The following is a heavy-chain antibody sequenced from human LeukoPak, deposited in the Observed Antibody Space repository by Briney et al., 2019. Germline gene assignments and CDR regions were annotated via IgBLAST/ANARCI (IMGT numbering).Heavy chain of an antibody. CDR3: ARHGARGFGEYLPDY. CDR1: GYTFRHHW. J-gene: IGHJ4*02. V-gene: IGHV5-51*01. D-gene: IGHD3-10*01. Sequence: GESLKISCKGSGYTFRHHWIGWVRRTPGKELEWMGIIYPDDSEIRYSPSFQGPVTISVDKSISTAYLQWSSLTASDTAMYYCARHGARGFGEYLPDYWGQGTLVTVSS. CDR2: IYPDDSEI.